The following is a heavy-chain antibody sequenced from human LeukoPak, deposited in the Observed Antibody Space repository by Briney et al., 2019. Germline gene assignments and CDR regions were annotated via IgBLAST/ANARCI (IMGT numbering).Heavy chain of an antibody. CDR2: INHSGST. J-gene: IGHJ4*02. CDR3: ARGLAHRGYGSGSYYNK. V-gene: IGHV4-34*01. D-gene: IGHD3-10*01. CDR1: GGSFSGYY. Sequence: SETLSLTCAVYGGSFSGYYWSWIPQPPGKGLEWIGEINHSGSTNYNPSLKSRVTISVDTSKNQFSLTLSSVTAADTAVYYCARGLAHRGYGSGSYYNKWGQGTLVTVSS.